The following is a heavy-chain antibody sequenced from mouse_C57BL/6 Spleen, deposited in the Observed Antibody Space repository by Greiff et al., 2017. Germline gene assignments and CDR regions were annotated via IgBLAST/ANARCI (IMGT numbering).Heavy chain of an antibody. CDR1: GFSLTSYG. D-gene: IGHD2-4*01. CDR3: AKRGDDYDGPWFAY. Sequence: VTLMESGPGLVQPSQSLSITCTVSGFSLTSYGVHWVRPSPGKGLEWLGVLWSGGSTDYHAAFMTRLSITKDNSKSQVFCKMNRLQADDTAIYYCAKRGDDYDGPWFAYWGQGTLVTVSA. CDR2: LWSGGST. V-gene: IGHV2-5*01. J-gene: IGHJ3*01.